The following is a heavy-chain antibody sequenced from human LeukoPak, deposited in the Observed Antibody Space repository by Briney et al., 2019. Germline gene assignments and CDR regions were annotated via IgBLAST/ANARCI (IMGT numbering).Heavy chain of an antibody. D-gene: IGHD6-19*01. Sequence: GGSLRLSCAASGFTFSTYSMNWIRQAPGKGLEWVSSISGSSSYIYYADSVKGRFTISRANAKNSLYLQMNSLRAEDTAVYYCARDQSSVAGTTYNWFDPWGQGTLVTVSS. CDR3: ARDQSSVAGTTYNWFDP. J-gene: IGHJ5*02. CDR2: ISGSSSYI. CDR1: GFTFSTYS. V-gene: IGHV3-21*01.